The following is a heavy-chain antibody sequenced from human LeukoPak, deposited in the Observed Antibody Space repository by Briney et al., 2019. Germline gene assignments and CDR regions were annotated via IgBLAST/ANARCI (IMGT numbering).Heavy chain of an antibody. Sequence: PSETLSLTCAVYGGSFSGYYWSWIRQPPGKGLEWIGEINHSGSTNYNPSLKSRVTISVDTSKNQFSLKLSSVTAADTAVYYCARVRGYSYANYNYYYYMDVWGKGTTVTISS. V-gene: IGHV4-34*01. J-gene: IGHJ6*03. D-gene: IGHD5-18*01. CDR3: ARVRGYSYANYNYYYYMDV. CDR1: GGSFSGYY. CDR2: INHSGST.